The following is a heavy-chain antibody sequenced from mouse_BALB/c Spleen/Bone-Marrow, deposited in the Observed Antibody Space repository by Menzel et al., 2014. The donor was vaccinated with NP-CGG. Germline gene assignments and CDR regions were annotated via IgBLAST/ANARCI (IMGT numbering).Heavy chain of an antibody. CDR2: IWAGGST. V-gene: IGHV2-9*02. D-gene: IGHD2-14*01. CDR3: AREDFRYDSFDY. Sequence: VQLQQSGPGLVAPSQSLSTSCTVSGFSLISYGVHWVRQPPGKGLEWLGVIWAGGSTNYTSALMSRLSISKDNSKSQVFLKMNSLQTDDTAIYYCAREDFRYDSFDYWGQGTTLTVSS. CDR1: GFSLISYG. J-gene: IGHJ2*01.